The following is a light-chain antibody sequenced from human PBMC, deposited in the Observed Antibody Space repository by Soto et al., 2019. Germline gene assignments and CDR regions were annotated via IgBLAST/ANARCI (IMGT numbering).Light chain of an antibody. CDR2: TAG. V-gene: IGLV1-44*01. J-gene: IGLJ1*01. CDR1: SSNIGSNT. CDR3: SAWDNSLNGYV. Sequence: QSVLPQPLSASAFPGQRVTISRSGGSSNIGSNTVAWYQPLPGTAPPRLIFTAGQRPSGVPGRFSGYKSGTSASLAISGLQSEDEADYYCSAWDNSLNGYVFGPGTKVTVL.